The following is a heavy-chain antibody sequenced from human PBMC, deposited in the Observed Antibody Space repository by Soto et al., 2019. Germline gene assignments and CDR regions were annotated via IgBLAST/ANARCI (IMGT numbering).Heavy chain of an antibody. V-gene: IGHV1-3*01. CDR1: GYTFTRYT. Sequence: ASVKVSCKASGYTFTRYTMNWVRQAPGQRLEWMGWINPDNGNTKSSQKFQDRVIITRDTSASTAYMDLSSLRSEDMAVYYCARGIATGQLEPWGQGTRVTVYS. D-gene: IGHD2-15*01. CDR3: ARGIATGQLEP. CDR2: INPDNGNT. J-gene: IGHJ5*02.